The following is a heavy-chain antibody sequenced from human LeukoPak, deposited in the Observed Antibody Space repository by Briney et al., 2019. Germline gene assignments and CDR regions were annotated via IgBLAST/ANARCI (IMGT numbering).Heavy chain of an antibody. CDR1: GFTFSSYA. CDR3: ARGGGYDYYYGMDV. D-gene: IGHD2-15*01. J-gene: IGHJ6*02. CDR2: ISGSGGST. Sequence: GGSLRLSCAASGFTFSSYAMSWVRQAPGKGLEWVSAISGSGGSTYYADSVKGRFTISRDNSKNTLYLQMNSLRAEDTAVYYCARGGGYDYYYGMDVWGQGTTVTVSS. V-gene: IGHV3-23*01.